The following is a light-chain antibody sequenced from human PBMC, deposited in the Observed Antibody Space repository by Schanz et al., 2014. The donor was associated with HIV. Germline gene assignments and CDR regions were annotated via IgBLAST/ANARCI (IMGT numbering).Light chain of an antibody. J-gene: IGKJ4*01. CDR2: DAS. CDR3: QQLNSYPALT. Sequence: DIQMTQSPSTLSASVGDRVTITCRASQSISSWLAWYQQKPGKAPNLLIYDASNLETGVPSRFSGSGSGTNFTFTISNLQPEDFATYYCQQLNSYPALTFGGGTKVEIK. CDR1: QSISSW. V-gene: IGKV1-5*01.